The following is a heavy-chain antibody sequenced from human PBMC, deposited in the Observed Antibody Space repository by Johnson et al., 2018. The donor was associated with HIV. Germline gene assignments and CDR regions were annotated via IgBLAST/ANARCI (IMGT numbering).Heavy chain of an antibody. CDR2: INWNGGRT. J-gene: IGHJ3*02. V-gene: IGHV3-20*04. Sequence: MLLVESGGSVVRPGGSLRLSCAGSGFTFDDYGMSWVRQVPGKGLEWVSHINWNGGRTGYADSVKGRFPISRDDAKNSLYLQMNSLRAEDTGLYYCARESIFGVVIYAFDIWGQGTMVTVSS. CDR3: ARESIFGVVIYAFDI. D-gene: IGHD3-3*01. CDR1: GFTFDDYG.